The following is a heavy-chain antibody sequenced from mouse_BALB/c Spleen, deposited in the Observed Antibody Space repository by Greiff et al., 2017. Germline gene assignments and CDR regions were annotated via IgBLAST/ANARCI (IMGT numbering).Heavy chain of an antibody. CDR3: ARCYGYVGFDY. CDR1: GFNIKDYY. Sequence: VQLQQSGAELVRPGALVKLSCKASGFNIKDYYMHWVKQRPEQGLEWIGWIDPENGNTIYDPKFQGKASITADTSSNTAYLQLSSLTSEDTAVYYCARCYGYVGFDYWGQGTTLTVSS. J-gene: IGHJ2*01. V-gene: IGHV14-1*02. CDR2: IDPENGNT. D-gene: IGHD1-2*01.